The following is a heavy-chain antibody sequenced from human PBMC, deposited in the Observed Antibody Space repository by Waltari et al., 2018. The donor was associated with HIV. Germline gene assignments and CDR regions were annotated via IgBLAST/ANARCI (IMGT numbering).Heavy chain of an antibody. D-gene: IGHD2-8*01. Sequence: QVQLQESGPGLVKPSQTLSLTCPVSGGSISSGSYYWSWIRQPAGKGLEWIGRIYTSGSTNYNPSLKSRVTISVDTSKNQFSLKLSSVTAADTAMYYCARDPNGILYGPTGMDVWGQGTTVTVSS. CDR3: ARDPNGILYGPTGMDV. V-gene: IGHV4-61*02. J-gene: IGHJ6*02. CDR2: IYTSGST. CDR1: GGSISSGSYY.